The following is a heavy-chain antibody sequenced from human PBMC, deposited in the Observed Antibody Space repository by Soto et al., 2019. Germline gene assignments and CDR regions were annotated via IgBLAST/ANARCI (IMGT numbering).Heavy chain of an antibody. CDR3: ARVRTTYYYYDSSGYHIFDY. CDR2: IYYSGST. CDR1: GGSISSGDYY. V-gene: IGHV4-30-4*01. D-gene: IGHD3-22*01. Sequence: SETLSLTCTVSGGSISSGDYYWSWIRQPPGKGLEWIGYIYYSGSTYYNPSLKSRVTISVDTSKNQFSLKLSSVTAADTAVYYCARVRTTYYYYDSSGYHIFDYWGQGTLVIVSS. J-gene: IGHJ4*02.